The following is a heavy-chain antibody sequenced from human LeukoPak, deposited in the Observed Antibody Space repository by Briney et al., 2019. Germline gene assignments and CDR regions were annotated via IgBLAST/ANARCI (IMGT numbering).Heavy chain of an antibody. V-gene: IGHV3-30*07. D-gene: IGHD2-2*01. CDR2: ISYDGSNK. CDR3: ARYGVAPAAYYYYYMDV. Sequence: HAGGSLRLSCAASGFTFSSYAMHWVRQAPGKGLEWVAVISYDGSNKYYADSVKGRFTISRDNAKNSLYLQMNSLRAEDTAVYCCARYGVAPAAYYYYYMDVWGKGTTVTVSS. CDR1: GFTFSSYA. J-gene: IGHJ6*03.